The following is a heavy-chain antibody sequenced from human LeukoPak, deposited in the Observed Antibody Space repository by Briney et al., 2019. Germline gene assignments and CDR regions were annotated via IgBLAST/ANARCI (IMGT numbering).Heavy chain of an antibody. V-gene: IGHV3-11*01. Sequence: GGSLRLSCAAFGFTFRDYSMNWIRQTPGKGLEWVAYIINTGNTIYYADSVKGRFTISRDNANNSLYLQMNSLRAEDTAIYYCAGDRGYYYMAVWGKGTTVIVSS. CDR3: AGDRGYYYMAV. CDR2: IINTGNTI. D-gene: IGHD2-15*01. CDR1: GFTFRDYS. J-gene: IGHJ6*03.